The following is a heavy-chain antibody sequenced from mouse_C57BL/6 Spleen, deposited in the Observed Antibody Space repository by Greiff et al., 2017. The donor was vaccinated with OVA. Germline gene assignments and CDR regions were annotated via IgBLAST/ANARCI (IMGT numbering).Heavy chain of an antibody. CDR3: ARQSGDSSGYDY. CDR1: GFTFSSYG. J-gene: IGHJ2*01. V-gene: IGHV5-6*01. Sequence: EVQLVESGGDLVKPGGSLKLSCAASGFTFSSYGMSWVRQTPDKRLEWVATISSGGSYTYYPDSVKGRFTISRDNAKNTLYLQMSSLKSEDTAMYYCARQSGDSSGYDYWGQGTTLTVSS. D-gene: IGHD3-2*02. CDR2: ISSGGSYT.